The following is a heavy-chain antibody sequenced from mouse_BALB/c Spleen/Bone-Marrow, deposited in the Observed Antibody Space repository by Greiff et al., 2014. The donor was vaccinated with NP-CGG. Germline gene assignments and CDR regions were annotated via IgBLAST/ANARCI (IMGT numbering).Heavy chain of an antibody. CDR1: GFNIKDTY. CDR2: IDPANGNT. Sequence: EVQLQQSGAELVKPGASVKLSCTASGFNIKDTYMHWVKQRPEQGLEWIGRIDPANGNTKYDPKFQGKATITADTSPNTAYLQLSSLTSEDTAVYYCAFYYYGSSLFAYWGQGTLVTVSA. V-gene: IGHV14-3*02. D-gene: IGHD1-1*01. J-gene: IGHJ3*01. CDR3: AFYYYGSSLFAY.